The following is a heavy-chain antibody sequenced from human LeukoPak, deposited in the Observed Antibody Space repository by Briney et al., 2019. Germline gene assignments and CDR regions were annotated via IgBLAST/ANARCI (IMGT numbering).Heavy chain of an antibody. CDR1: GYTFTGYY. CDR3: ATGADNYYDSSGYYLY. D-gene: IGHD3-22*01. V-gene: IGHV1-2*02. J-gene: IGHJ4*02. Sequence: PWASVKVSCKASGYTFTGYYMHWVRQAPGQGLEWMGWINPNSGGTNYAQKFQGRVTMTRDTSISTAYMELSRLRSDDTAVYYCATGADNYYDSSGYYLYWGQGTLVTVSS. CDR2: INPNSGGT.